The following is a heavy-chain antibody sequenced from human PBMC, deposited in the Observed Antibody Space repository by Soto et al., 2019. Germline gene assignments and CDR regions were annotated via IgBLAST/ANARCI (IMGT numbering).Heavy chain of an antibody. CDR2: IFSSGTT. J-gene: IGHJ6*02. CDR3: ARVPSPFDYYYAMDV. CDR1: GDSISSGNKY. D-gene: IGHD3-16*01. Sequence: PSETLSLTCTVSGDSISSGNKYWSWIRQPPGKGLEWIGYIFSSGTTYYNPSLKSRLTMSLDASQNQFSLKLNSLTDADTAVYFCARVPSPFDYYYAMDVWGQGTTGTVS. V-gene: IGHV4-30-4*01.